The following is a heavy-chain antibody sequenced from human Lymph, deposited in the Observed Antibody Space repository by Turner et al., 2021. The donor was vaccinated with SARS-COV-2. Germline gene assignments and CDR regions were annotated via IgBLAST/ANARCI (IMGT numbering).Heavy chain of an antibody. CDR2: IYPGDSDT. CDR3: ARLPIARGYSGYDFYYFDY. CDR1: GYSFPTYW. Sequence: EVQLVQPGAEVKKPGESLKISCKGSGYSFPTYWTGWVRQMPGKGLEWMGIIYPGDSDTRYSPSFQGQVTISADKSISTAYLQWSSLKASDTAMYYCARLPIARGYSGYDFYYFDYWGQGTLVTVSS. J-gene: IGHJ4*02. V-gene: IGHV5-51*01. D-gene: IGHD5-12*01.